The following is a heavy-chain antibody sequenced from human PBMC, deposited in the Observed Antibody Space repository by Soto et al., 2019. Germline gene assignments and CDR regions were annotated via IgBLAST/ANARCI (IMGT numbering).Heavy chain of an antibody. J-gene: IGHJ4*02. CDR1: GFTFSSYA. D-gene: IGHD3-22*01. Sequence: PGGSLRLSCAASGFTFSSYAMHWVRQAPGKGLEWVAVIPYDGSNKYYADSVKGRFTISRDNSKNTLYLQMNSLRAEDTAVYYCARDYDTSGYPRYYFDYWGQGTLVTVSS. CDR3: ARDYDTSGYPRYYFDY. CDR2: IPYDGSNK. V-gene: IGHV3-30-3*01.